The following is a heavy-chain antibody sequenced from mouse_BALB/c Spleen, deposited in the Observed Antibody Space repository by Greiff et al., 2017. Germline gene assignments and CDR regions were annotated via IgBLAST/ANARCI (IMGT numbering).Heavy chain of an antibody. V-gene: IGHV14-1*02. Sequence: EVQLQESGAELVRPGALVKLSCKASGFNIKDYYMHWVKQRPEQGLEWIGWIDPENGNTIYDPKFQGKASITADTSSNTAYLQLSSLTSEDTAVYYCARSVDYDWLAYWGQGTLVTVSA. J-gene: IGHJ3*01. CDR3: ARSVDYDWLAY. CDR1: GFNIKDYY. D-gene: IGHD2-4*01. CDR2: IDPENGNT.